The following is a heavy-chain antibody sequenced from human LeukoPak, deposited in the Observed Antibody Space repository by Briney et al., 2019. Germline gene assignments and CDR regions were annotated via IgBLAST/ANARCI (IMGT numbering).Heavy chain of an antibody. Sequence: GGSLRLSCAASGFSFSDSGMSWVRQAPGKGLEWVAVISYDVSQKYYSDSVKGRFTIFRDNSKSTLYLQMNSLRPEDTSAYYCARDGGDWWGQGTLVTVS. CDR3: ARDGGDW. D-gene: IGHD3-16*01. J-gene: IGHJ4*02. CDR2: ISYDVSQK. V-gene: IGHV3-30*03. CDR1: GFSFSDSG.